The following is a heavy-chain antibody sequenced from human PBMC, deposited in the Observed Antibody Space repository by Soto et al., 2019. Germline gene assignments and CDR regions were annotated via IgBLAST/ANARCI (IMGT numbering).Heavy chain of an antibody. J-gene: IGHJ6*03. CDR2: IYYSGSI. D-gene: IGHD2-2*01. CDR1: GDSISNYY. Sequence: PSETLSLTCSVSGDSISNYYWSWIRQPPGKGLEWIGYIYYSGSIKYNPSLKGRVTMSVDTSKNQFSLKLTSVTAADTAAYYCGRGVPASMPALNYYCYMDVWGKGTTVTVSS. CDR3: GRGVPASMPALNYYCYMDV. V-gene: IGHV4-59*01.